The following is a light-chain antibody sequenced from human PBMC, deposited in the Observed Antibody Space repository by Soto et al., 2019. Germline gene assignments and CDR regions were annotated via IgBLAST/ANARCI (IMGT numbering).Light chain of an antibody. CDR2: GTS. J-gene: IGKJ4*01. CDR3: QQYYNWPLT. CDR1: QSFSSN. V-gene: IGKV3-15*01. Sequence: ELVMTQSPATLSVSPGERATLSCRASQSFSSNVAWYQQKPGQAPRLLIYGTSTRVTGIPARFSGSGSGTEFTLTITSMQSEAFAVYSRQQYYNWPLTFGGGTKVDIK.